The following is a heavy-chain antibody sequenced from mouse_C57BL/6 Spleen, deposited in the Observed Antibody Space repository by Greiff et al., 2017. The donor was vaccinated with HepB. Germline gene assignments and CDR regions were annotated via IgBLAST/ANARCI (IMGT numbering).Heavy chain of an antibody. Sequence: EVQLQQSGAELVRPGASVKLSCTASGFNIKDDYMHWVKQRPEQGLEWIGWIDPENGDTEYASKFQGKATITADTSSNTAYLQLSSLTSEDTAVYYCTTDNYCSRYDMDYWGQGTSVTVSS. D-gene: IGHD1-1*01. V-gene: IGHV14-4*01. CDR3: TTDNYCSRYDMDY. CDR1: GFNIKDDY. CDR2: IDPENGDT. J-gene: IGHJ4*01.